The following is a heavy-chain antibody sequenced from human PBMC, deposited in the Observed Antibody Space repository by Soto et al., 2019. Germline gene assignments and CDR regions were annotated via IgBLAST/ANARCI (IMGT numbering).Heavy chain of an antibody. Sequence: QLQLQESGPGLVKPSETLSLTCTVSGGSISSSSYYWGWIRQPPGKGLEWIGSIYYSGSTYYNPSLKMRVSISVDTSKNQFSLRLSSVTAADTAVYYCARQYSSSHYYYYYMDVWGKGTTVTVSS. CDR3: ARQYSSSHYYYYYMDV. CDR2: IYYSGST. CDR1: GGSISSSSYY. J-gene: IGHJ6*03. D-gene: IGHD6-6*01. V-gene: IGHV4-39*01.